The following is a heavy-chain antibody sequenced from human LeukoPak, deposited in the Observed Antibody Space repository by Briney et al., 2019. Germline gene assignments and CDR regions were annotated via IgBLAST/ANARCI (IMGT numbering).Heavy chain of an antibody. D-gene: IGHD4-11*01. J-gene: IGHJ5*02. CDR2: IYPGDSDT. V-gene: IGHV5-51*01. CDR1: GYSFTSYW. CDR3: ARGFMTTVTINWFDP. Sequence: GESLKISCKGSGYSFTSYWIGWVRQLPGKGLEWMGIIYPGDSDTRYSPSFQGQVTISADESISTAYLQWSSPKASDTAMYYCARGFMTTVTINWFDPWGQGTLVTVSS.